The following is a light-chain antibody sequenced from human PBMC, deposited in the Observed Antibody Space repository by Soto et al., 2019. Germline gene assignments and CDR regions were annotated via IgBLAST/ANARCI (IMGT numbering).Light chain of an antibody. V-gene: IGLV2-11*01. CDR1: SSDVGGYNY. Sequence: SALTQPRSVSGSPGQSVTISCTGTSSDVGGYNYVSWYQQHPGKAPKLMIYDVSKRPSGVPDRFSGSKSGNTASLTISGLQAEDEADYYCCSYAGSYTYVFGTGTKVNAL. CDR2: DVS. CDR3: CSYAGSYTYV. J-gene: IGLJ1*01.